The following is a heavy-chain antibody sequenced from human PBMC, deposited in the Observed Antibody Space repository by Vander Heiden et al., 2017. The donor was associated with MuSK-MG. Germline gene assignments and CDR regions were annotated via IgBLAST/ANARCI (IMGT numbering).Heavy chain of an antibody. CDR2: MNPSTGNT. D-gene: IGHD3-9*01. CDR1: GYSFRNYD. Sequence: QVQLVQSGAEMKKPAASVKVSCKTSGYSFRNYDMHWVRQATGQGLEWIGWMNPSTGNTGYAQKFQGRVTMTRDTSLSAAYMDLRSLISEDTAVYYCARRSVTGYYPSFDAWGQGTLVTVSS. V-gene: IGHV1-8*01. J-gene: IGHJ5*02. CDR3: ARRSVTGYYPSFDA.